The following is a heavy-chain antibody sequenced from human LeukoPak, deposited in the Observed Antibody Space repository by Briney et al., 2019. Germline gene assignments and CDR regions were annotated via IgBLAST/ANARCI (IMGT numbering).Heavy chain of an antibody. CDR2: ISGYNGNT. D-gene: IGHD2-21*01. Sequence: ASVKVSCKASGYTFTSYAMNWVRQAPGQGLEWMGWISGYNGNTHYPQKLQGRVTMTTDTSTSTAYMELRSLRSDDTAAYYCARVMEIGVAHFDYWGQGTLVTVSS. CDR1: GYTFTSYA. V-gene: IGHV1-18*01. J-gene: IGHJ4*02. CDR3: ARVMEIGVAHFDY.